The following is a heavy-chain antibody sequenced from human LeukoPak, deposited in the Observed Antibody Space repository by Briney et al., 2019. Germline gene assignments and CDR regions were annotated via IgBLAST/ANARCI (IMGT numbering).Heavy chain of an antibody. V-gene: IGHV1-24*01. CDR1: GYTLTELS. CDR3: ATSRIMITFGGVTDAFDI. Sequence: GASAKVSCKVSGYTLTELSMHWVRQAPGKGLGWMGGFDPEDGETIYAQTFQGRVTMTEDTSTDTAYMELSSLRSEDTAVYYCATSRIMITFGGVTDAFDIWGQGTMVTVSS. CDR2: FDPEDGET. J-gene: IGHJ3*02. D-gene: IGHD3-16*01.